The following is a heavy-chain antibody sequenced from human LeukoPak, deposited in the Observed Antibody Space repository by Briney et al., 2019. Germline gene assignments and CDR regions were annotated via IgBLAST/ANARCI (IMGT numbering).Heavy chain of an antibody. Sequence: PGGSLRLSCAASGFTVSSNYMSWVRQAPGKGLEWVSVIYSGGSTYYADSVKGRFTISRDNSKNTLYLQMNSLRAEDTAVYYCARGTRIFGVVGLLDYWGQGTLVTVSS. CDR3: ARGTRIFGVVGLLDY. V-gene: IGHV3-53*01. CDR1: GFTVSSNY. CDR2: IYSGGST. D-gene: IGHD3-3*01. J-gene: IGHJ4*02.